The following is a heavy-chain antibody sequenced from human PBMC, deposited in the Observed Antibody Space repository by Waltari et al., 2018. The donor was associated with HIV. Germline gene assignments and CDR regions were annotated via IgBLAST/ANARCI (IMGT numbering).Heavy chain of an antibody. D-gene: IGHD4-4*01. CDR2: IYWDNDK. CDR1: GFSLITSGVS. V-gene: IGHV2-5*02. Sequence: QITLKESGPTLVKPTQTLTLTCSFSGFSLITSGVSVGWIRQPPGKALEWLALIYWDNDKSYSPSLKSRLTITKDTSKNPVVLTMTNMDPVDTATYYCAHRLSNYGYFDYWGQGTLVTVSS. J-gene: IGHJ4*02. CDR3: AHRLSNYGYFDY.